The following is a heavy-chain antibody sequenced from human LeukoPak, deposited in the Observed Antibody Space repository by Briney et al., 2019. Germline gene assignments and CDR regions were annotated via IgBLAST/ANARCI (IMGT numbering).Heavy chain of an antibody. D-gene: IGHD2-2*01. V-gene: IGHV4-39*01. Sequence: PSETLSLTCTVSGGSISSRSYYWGWIRQPPGKGLEWIGSIYYSGSTYYNPSLKSRVTISVDTSKNQFSLKLSSVTAADTAVYYCARLLSTYLTYFDYWGQGTPVTVSS. CDR3: ARLLSTYLTYFDY. J-gene: IGHJ4*02. CDR1: GGSISSRSYY. CDR2: IYYSGST.